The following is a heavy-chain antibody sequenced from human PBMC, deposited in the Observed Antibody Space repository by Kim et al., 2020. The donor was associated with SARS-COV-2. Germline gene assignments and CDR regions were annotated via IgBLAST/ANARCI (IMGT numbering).Heavy chain of an antibody. Sequence: ASVKVSCKASGYTFTGYYMHWVRQAPGQGLEWMGWINPNSGGTNYAQKFQGRVTMTRDTSISTAYMELSRLRSDDTAVYYCARGEYIAAAEALFDYWGQGTLVTVSS. CDR2: INPNSGGT. D-gene: IGHD6-13*01. CDR1: GYTFTGYY. V-gene: IGHV1-2*02. J-gene: IGHJ4*02. CDR3: ARGEYIAAAEALFDY.